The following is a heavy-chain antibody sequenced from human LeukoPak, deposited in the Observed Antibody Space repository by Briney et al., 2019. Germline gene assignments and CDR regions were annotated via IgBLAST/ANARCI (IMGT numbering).Heavy chain of an antibody. CDR2: ISGGGSST. J-gene: IGHJ4*02. CDR1: GYTFTTYG. Sequence: SCKASGYTFTTYGMSWVRQAPGKGLEWVSTISGGGSSTYYAGSVRGRFTISRDNSKNTLSLQMNSLRAEDTAIYYCAKSRSDWTHFDYWGQGTLVTVSS. CDR3: AKSRSDWTHFDY. V-gene: IGHV3-23*01. D-gene: IGHD1-26*01.